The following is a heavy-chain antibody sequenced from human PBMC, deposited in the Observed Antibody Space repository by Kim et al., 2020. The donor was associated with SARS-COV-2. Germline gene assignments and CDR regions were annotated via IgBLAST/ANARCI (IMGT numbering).Heavy chain of an antibody. Sequence: PPLKSRVTISVDTSKNQFSLKLSSVTAADPAVYYCARLSWYSSSSVWFDPWGHGTLVTVSS. V-gene: IGHV4-59*08. J-gene: IGHJ5*02. D-gene: IGHD6-6*01. CDR3: ARLSWYSSSSVWFDP.